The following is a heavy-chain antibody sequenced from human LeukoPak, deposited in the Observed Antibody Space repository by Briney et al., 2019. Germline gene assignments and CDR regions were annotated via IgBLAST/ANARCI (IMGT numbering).Heavy chain of an antibody. Sequence: SETLSLTCTVSGGSISSSDYYWGWIRQPPGKGLEWIGYIHYSGSTNYNPSLKSRVTISVDTSKNQFSLKLSSVTAADTAVYYCAKSRSGTAWYFDLWGRGTLVTVSS. CDR2: IHYSGST. V-gene: IGHV4-61*05. CDR1: GGSISSSDYY. CDR3: AKSRSGTAWYFDL. D-gene: IGHD3-10*01. J-gene: IGHJ2*01.